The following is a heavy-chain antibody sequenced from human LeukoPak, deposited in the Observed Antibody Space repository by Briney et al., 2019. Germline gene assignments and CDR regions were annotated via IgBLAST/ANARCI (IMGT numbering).Heavy chain of an antibody. CDR2: ISAYNGNT. J-gene: IGHJ4*02. Sequence: GASVKVSCKASGYTFTSYGISWVRQAPGQGLEWMGWISAYNGNTNSAQKLQGRVTMTTDTSTSTAYMELRSLRPDDTAVYYCARGRKDYGDYYFDSWGQGTLVTVSS. CDR3: ARGRKDYGDYYFDS. D-gene: IGHD4-17*01. CDR1: GYTFTSYG. V-gene: IGHV1-18*01.